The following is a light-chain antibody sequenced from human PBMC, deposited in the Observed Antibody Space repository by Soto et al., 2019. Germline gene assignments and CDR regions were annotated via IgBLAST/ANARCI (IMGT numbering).Light chain of an antibody. CDR3: VSYTSSTTYV. CDR2: DVA. Sequence: QSALTQPDSVSDSPGQSITISCTGTSSDVGGSNFVSWYQQHPGKPPKLIIYDVANRPSGVSNRFSGSKSGSTASLIISRLQTEDDADYYCVSYTSSTTYVFGTGTKVTV. CDR1: SSDVGGSNF. J-gene: IGLJ1*01. V-gene: IGLV2-14*03.